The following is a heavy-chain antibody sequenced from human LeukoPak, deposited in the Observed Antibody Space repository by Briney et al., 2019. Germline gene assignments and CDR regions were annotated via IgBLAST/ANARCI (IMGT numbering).Heavy chain of an antibody. D-gene: IGHD6-13*01. J-gene: IGHJ1*01. CDR1: GGSFSGYY. Sequence: SETLSLTCAVYGGSFSGYYWSWIPQPPGKGLEWIGEINHSGSTNYNPSLKSRVTISVDTSKNQFSLKLSSVTAADTAVYYCAGKYSSSWYFGRAEYFQHWGQGTLVTVSS. CDR2: INHSGST. CDR3: AGKYSSSWYFGRAEYFQH. V-gene: IGHV4-34*01.